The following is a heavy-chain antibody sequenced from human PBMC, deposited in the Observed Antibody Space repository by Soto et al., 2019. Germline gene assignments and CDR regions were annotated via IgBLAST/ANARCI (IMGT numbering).Heavy chain of an antibody. CDR3: ARDTSYVDTAMVDYYYMDV. V-gene: IGHV3-21*01. CDR1: GFTFSSYS. D-gene: IGHD5-18*01. J-gene: IGHJ6*03. Sequence: GGSLRLSCAASGFTFSSYSMNWVRQAPGKGLEWVSSISSSSSYIYYADSVKGRFTISRDNAKNSLYLQMNSLRAEDTAVYYCARDTSYVDTAMVDYYYMDVWGKGTTVTVSS. CDR2: ISSSSSYI.